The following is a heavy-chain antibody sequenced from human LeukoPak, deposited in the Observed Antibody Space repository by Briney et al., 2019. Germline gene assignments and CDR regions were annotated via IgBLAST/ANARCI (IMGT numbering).Heavy chain of an antibody. V-gene: IGHV1-2*02. CDR2: IIPNSGGT. CDR1: GGTFSSYA. J-gene: IGHJ4*02. D-gene: IGHD6-19*01. Sequence: EASVKVSCKASGGTFSSYAISWVRQAPGQGPEWMGGIIPNSGGTNYAQKFQGRVTMTRDTSISTAYMELSRLRSDDTAVYYCARVVSSGWYYFDYWGQGTLVTVSS. CDR3: ARVVSSGWYYFDY.